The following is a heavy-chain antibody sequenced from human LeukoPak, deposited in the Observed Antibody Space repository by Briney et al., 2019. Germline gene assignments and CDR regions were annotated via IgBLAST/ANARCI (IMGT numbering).Heavy chain of an antibody. V-gene: IGHV3-23*01. D-gene: IGHD1-26*01. CDR1: GLSFSSYA. J-gene: IGHJ4*02. CDR3: ATEVSGSYSASDY. CDR2: ISASGGST. Sequence: GGSLRLSCAASGLSFSSYAMGWVRQGPGNGLEWVSGISASGGSTYYADSVQGRFTISRDNSNNTLYLRMNSLRADDTAVYFCATEVSGSYSASDYWGQGTPVTVSA.